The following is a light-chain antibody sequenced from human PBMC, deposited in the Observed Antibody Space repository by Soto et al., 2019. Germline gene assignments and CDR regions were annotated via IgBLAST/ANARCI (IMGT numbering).Light chain of an antibody. V-gene: IGKV3D-7*01. Sequence: EIVLTQSPATLSLSPGERATLSCMARQSVSSSYLSWYQQKPGQAPRLLIYGAYTRATGIPARFSGSGSGTDFTLTISSLEPEDFAVYYCQQRQYWPPITFGQGTRLEIK. J-gene: IGKJ5*01. CDR3: QQRQYWPPIT. CDR1: QSVSSSY. CDR2: GAY.